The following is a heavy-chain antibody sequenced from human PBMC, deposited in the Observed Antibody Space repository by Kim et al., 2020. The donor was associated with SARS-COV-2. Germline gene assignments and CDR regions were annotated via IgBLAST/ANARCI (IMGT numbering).Heavy chain of an antibody. CDR2: IYHSGST. Sequence: SETLSLTCTVSGYSISSGYYWGWIRQPPGKGLEWIGSIYHSGSTYYNPSLKSRVTISVDTSKNQFSLKLSSVTAADTAVYYCARDRVVVPAHLVIYYYYG. D-gene: IGHD2-2*01. V-gene: IGHV4-38-2*02. J-gene: IGHJ6*01. CDR1: GYSISSGYY. CDR3: ARDRVVVPAHLVIYYYYG.